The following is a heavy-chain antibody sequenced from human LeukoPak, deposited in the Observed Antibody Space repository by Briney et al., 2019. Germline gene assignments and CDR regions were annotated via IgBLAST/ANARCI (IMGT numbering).Heavy chain of an antibody. J-gene: IGHJ3*02. CDR2: ISDSGGST. Sequence: GGSLRLSCAVSGITLSNYGMSWVRQAPGKGLEWVAGISDSGGSTNYADSVKGRFTISRDNSKNTLSLQMNSLRADDTAVYYCAKDVNTLDAFDIWGQGTMVTVSS. D-gene: IGHD1/OR15-1a*01. V-gene: IGHV3-23*01. CDR3: AKDVNTLDAFDI. CDR1: GITLSNYG.